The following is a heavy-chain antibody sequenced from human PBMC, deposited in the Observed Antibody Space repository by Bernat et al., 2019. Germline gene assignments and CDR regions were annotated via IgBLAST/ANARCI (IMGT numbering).Heavy chain of an antibody. D-gene: IGHD5-12*01. Sequence: QVQLVESGGGVVQPGRSLRLSCAASGFTFSSYGMHWVRQAPGMGLEWVAVIWYDGSNKYYADSVKGRFTISRDNSKNTLYLQMNSLRAEDTAVYYCARDSEGGYLFDYWGQGTLVTVSS. V-gene: IGHV3-33*01. CDR3: ARDSEGGYLFDY. CDR1: GFTFSSYG. J-gene: IGHJ4*02. CDR2: IWYDGSNK.